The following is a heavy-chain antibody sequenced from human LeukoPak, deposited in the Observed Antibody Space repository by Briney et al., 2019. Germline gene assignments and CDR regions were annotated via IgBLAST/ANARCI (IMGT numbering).Heavy chain of an antibody. V-gene: IGHV1-2*02. J-gene: IGHJ4*02. CDR3: ARRGKEPGSYLYYFDY. CDR2: INPNSGGT. D-gene: IGHD3-10*01. CDR1: GCTFTGYY. Sequence: ASVKVSCKASGCTFTGYYMHWVRQAPGQGLEWMGWINPNSGGTNYAQKFQGRVTMTRDTSISTAYMELSRLRSDDTAVCYCARRGKEPGSYLYYFDYWGQGTLVTVSS.